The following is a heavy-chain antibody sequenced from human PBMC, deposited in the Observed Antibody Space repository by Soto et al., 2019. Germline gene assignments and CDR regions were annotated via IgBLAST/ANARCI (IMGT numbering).Heavy chain of an antibody. CDR3: ARMWGSGYPFDY. D-gene: IGHD3-22*01. CDR1: GFTFSSYA. CDR2: ISYDGSNK. Sequence: QVQLVESGGGVVQPGRSLRLSCAASGFTFSSYAMHWVRQAPGKGLEWVAVISYDGSNKYYADSVKGRFTISRDYSKNTLYLQMNSLRAEDTAVYYCARMWGSGYPFDYWGQGTLVTVSS. J-gene: IGHJ4*02. V-gene: IGHV3-30-3*01.